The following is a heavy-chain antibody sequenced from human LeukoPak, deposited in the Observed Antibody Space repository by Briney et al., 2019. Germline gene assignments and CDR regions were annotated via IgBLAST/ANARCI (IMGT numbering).Heavy chain of an antibody. V-gene: IGHV4-59*01. D-gene: IGHD6-6*01. J-gene: IGHJ1*01. Sequence: SETLSLTCTVSGGSISTYYWNWIRQPPGKGLEWIGYIYHSGSTNYNPSLQSRVTISVDTSKNQLSLNLNSVTAADTAVYYCARGGAARLHFQNWGQGTLVTVSS. CDR3: ARGGAARLHFQN. CDR2: IYHSGST. CDR1: GGSISTYY.